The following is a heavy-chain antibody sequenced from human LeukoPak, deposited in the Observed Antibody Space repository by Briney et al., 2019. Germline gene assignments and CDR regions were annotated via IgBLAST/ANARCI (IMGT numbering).Heavy chain of an antibody. CDR3: ARVAIRDYAYDT. D-gene: IGHD2-21*01. CDR1: GFTFSSSA. Sequence: PGGSLRLSCAASGFTFSSSAISWVRQAPGKGLEWVSFVTSSGTVSYYADSVKGRFTISRDNSKNTVFLQMNSLKTEDTAVYYCARVAIRDYAYDTWGRGTMVTVSS. J-gene: IGHJ3*02. V-gene: IGHV3-23*01. CDR2: VTSSGTVS.